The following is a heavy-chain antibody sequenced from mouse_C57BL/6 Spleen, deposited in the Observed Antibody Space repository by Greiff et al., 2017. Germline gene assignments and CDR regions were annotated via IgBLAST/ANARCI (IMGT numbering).Heavy chain of an antibody. CDR1: GYTFTSYW. V-gene: IGHV1-64*01. Sequence: QVQLQQPGAELVKPGASVKLSCKASGYTFTSYWMHWVKQRPGQGLEWIGMIHPNSGSTNYNEKFKSKATLTVDKSSSTAYMQLSSLTSEDSAVYYCARNYGNYVGYAMDYWGQGTSVTVSA. CDR2: IHPNSGST. CDR3: ARNYGNYVGYAMDY. J-gene: IGHJ4*01. D-gene: IGHD2-1*01.